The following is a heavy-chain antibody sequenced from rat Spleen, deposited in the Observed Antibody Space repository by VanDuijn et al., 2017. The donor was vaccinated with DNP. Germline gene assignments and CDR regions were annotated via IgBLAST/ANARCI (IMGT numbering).Heavy chain of an antibody. J-gene: IGHJ4*01. CDR2: IGSPAYAP. Sequence: EVQLVESGGGLVQPGRSLKLSCAASGFSFSYYYMAWVRQAPTKGLEWVAYIGSPAYAPYHGDSVKGRFTVSRDNAKSTLYLQMNSLRSEDTATYYCARHGEVHLRYAMDAWGQGTSVTVSS. V-gene: IGHV5-25*01. CDR3: ARHGEVHLRYAMDA. CDR1: GFSFSYYY. D-gene: IGHD1-5*01.